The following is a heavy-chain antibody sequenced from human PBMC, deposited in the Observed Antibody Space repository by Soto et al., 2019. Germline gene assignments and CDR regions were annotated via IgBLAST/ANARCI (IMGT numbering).Heavy chain of an antibody. CDR3: ARDPPGIGIDH. V-gene: IGHV3-74*03. Sequence: EVQLVESGGGLVQPGGSLRLSCAASGFTFSTYWMHWVRQAPGKGLVWVSRINPDGSSISYADSVKGRFTISRDNAKNTLYLHMIGLRDEDTAVYYCARDPPGIGIDHWGQGTLVTVSS. CDR1: GFTFSTYW. D-gene: IGHD1-1*01. J-gene: IGHJ4*02. CDR2: INPDGSSI.